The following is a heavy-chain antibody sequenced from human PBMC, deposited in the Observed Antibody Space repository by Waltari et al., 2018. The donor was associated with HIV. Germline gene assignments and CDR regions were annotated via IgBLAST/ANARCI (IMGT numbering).Heavy chain of an antibody. D-gene: IGHD4-17*01. CDR1: GYPFTSYD. CDR2: MNPNSGNT. V-gene: IGHV1-8*01. CDR3: ARGPQDYPKYYFDY. J-gene: IGHJ4*02. Sequence: VQLVQYGAEVTKPGASEKVSCKASGYPFTSYDINWVRQATGQGLDWLVWMNPNSGNTGYAQRFQGRVTMTRNTSISTAYMELSSLRSEDTAVYFCARGPQDYPKYYFDYWGQGTLVTVSS.